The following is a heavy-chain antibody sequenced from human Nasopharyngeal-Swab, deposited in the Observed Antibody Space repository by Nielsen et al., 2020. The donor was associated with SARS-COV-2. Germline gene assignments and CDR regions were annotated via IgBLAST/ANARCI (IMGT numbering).Heavy chain of an antibody. CDR2: ISGSGGST. CDR1: GFTFSSYA. Sequence: GESLEISCAASGFTFSSYAMSWVRQAPGKGLEWVSAISGSGGSTYYADSVKGRFTISRDNSKNTLYLQMNSLRAEDTAVYYCAKENCGGDCLDYYYYYGMDVWGQGTTVTVSS. V-gene: IGHV3-23*01. D-gene: IGHD2-21*02. J-gene: IGHJ6*02. CDR3: AKENCGGDCLDYYYYYGMDV.